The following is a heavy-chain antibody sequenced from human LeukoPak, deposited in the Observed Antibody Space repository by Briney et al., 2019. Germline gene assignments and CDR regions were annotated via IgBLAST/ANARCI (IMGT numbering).Heavy chain of an antibody. J-gene: IGHJ4*02. D-gene: IGHD6-13*01. CDR2: IGIAGDT. Sequence: GGSLRLSCAASGFTFSRYEMHWVRQATGKGLEWVSGIGIAGDTYYPGSVKGRFTISRDDAKNSLYLQMNSLRAGDTAVYYCARGNGSSWYAPFFDYWGQGTLVTVSS. CDR3: ARGNGSSWYAPFFDY. CDR1: GFTFSRYE. V-gene: IGHV3-13*01.